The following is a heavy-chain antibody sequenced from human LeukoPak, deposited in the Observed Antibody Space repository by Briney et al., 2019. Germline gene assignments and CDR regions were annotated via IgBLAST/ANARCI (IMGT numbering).Heavy chain of an antibody. CDR1: GGSTSDYY. CDR3: VRDMDDYDYAFDI. D-gene: IGHD5-12*01. J-gene: IGHJ3*02. CDR2: IYNTGRT. V-gene: IGHV4-59*01. Sequence: SETLSLTCIVSGGSTSDYYWTWIRQPPGKGLEWIGYIYNTGRTNYNPSLRSRVTMSVDTSKNQFSLRLSSVTAADTAVYYCVRDMDDYDYAFDIWGQGTMVTVSS.